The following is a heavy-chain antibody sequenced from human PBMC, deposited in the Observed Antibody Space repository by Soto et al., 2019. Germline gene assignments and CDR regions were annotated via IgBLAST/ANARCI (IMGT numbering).Heavy chain of an antibody. CDR3: ARGEGYCSSTSCHRYYFDY. CDR1: GFTVTSNY. CDR2: IYSGSST. J-gene: IGHJ4*02. Sequence: EVQLVESGGGLVQPGGSLRLSCAASGFTVTSNYMSWVRQAPGKGLEWVSVIYSGSSTYYADSVKGRFTISRHNSQNTLYLQMNSLRAEDMGLYYCARGEGYCSSTSCHRYYFDYCGQGTLVTVSS. D-gene: IGHD2-2*02. V-gene: IGHV3-53*04.